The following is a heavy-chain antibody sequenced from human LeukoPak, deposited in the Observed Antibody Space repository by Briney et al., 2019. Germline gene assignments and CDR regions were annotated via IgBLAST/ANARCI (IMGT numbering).Heavy chain of an antibody. CDR3: ARVRYRLAETYIDY. D-gene: IGHD3-16*01. J-gene: IGHJ4*02. CDR1: GYSFTGYY. V-gene: IGHV1-2*02. CDR2: INPNSGDT. Sequence: ASVKVSCKASGYSFTGYYLHWVRQAPGQGLEWMGWINPNSGDTNYAQKFQGRVTMTRDTSISTAYMELSRLRSDDAAVYYCARVRYRLAETYIDYWGQGTLVTVSS.